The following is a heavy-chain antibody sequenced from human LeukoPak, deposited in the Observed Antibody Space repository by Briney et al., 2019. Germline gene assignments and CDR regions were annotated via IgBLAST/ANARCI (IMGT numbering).Heavy chain of an antibody. Sequence: GGSLRLSCAASGFTFSRYSTNWVRQAPGRGLEWVSSISSSSSYIYYADSLKGRFTISRDNAKNSLYLQMNSLRAEDTAVYFCARDRIIYGDYGDAFDIWGQGTMVTVSS. V-gene: IGHV3-21*01. CDR3: ARDRIIYGDYGDAFDI. D-gene: IGHD4-17*01. CDR2: ISSSSSYI. CDR1: GFTFSRYS. J-gene: IGHJ3*02.